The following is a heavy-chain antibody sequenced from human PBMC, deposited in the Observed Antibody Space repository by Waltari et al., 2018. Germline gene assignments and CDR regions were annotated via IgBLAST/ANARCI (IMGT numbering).Heavy chain of an antibody. J-gene: IGHJ3*02. Sequence: EVQLVETGGGLIQPGGSLRLSCAASGFTVSSNYMSWVRQAPGKGLEWVSVIYSGGSTYYADSVKGRFTISRDNSKNTLYLQMNSLRAEDTAVYYCARDQVDTAMEGDIWGQGTMVTVSS. D-gene: IGHD5-18*01. CDR1: GFTVSSNY. V-gene: IGHV3-53*02. CDR3: ARDQVDTAMEGDI. CDR2: IYSGGST.